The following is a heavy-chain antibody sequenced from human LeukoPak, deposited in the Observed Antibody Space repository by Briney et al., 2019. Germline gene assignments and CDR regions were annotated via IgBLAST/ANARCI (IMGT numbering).Heavy chain of an antibody. Sequence: ASVKVSCKASGYTFTGYYMHWVRQAPGQGLECMGWISPDSGVTNYAQKFQGRVTMTRDTSISTAYMELSRLTSDDTAVYYCARVGKGYSQYYFDYWGQGTLVTVSS. CDR1: GYTFTGYY. CDR3: ARVGKGYSQYYFDY. V-gene: IGHV1-2*02. J-gene: IGHJ4*02. D-gene: IGHD4-23*01. CDR2: ISPDSGVT.